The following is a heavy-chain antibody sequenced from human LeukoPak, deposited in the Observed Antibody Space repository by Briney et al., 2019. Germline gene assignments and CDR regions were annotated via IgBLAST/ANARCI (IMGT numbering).Heavy chain of an antibody. CDR3: ARDNTRTIAASWFDP. CDR1: GGSISSSNW. Sequence: PSGTLSLTCAVSGGSISSSNWGSWVRQPPGKGLEWLGEIYHSGSTNYNPSLKSRVTISVDKSKNQFSLKLSSVTAADTAVYYCARDNTRTIAASWFDPWGQGTLVTVSS. J-gene: IGHJ5*02. D-gene: IGHD6-6*01. V-gene: IGHV4-4*02. CDR2: IYHSGST.